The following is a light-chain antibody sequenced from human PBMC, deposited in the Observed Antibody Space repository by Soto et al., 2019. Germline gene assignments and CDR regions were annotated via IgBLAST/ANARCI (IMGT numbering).Light chain of an antibody. J-gene: IGLJ2*01. CDR3: SARDDSLSGVV. Sequence: QSVLTQPPSTSGTPGQRVTISCSGSSSNIGSNHVYWYQQFPGMATKLLMYRSDQRPTGVPDRFSGSKSGTSASLAISGLRSDDEADYYCSARDDSLSGVVFGGGTKLTV. CDR2: RSD. V-gene: IGLV1-47*01. CDR1: SSNIGSNH.